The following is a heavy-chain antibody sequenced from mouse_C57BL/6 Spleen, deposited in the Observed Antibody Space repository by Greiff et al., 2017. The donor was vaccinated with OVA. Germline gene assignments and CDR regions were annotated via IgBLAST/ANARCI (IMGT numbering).Heavy chain of an antibody. J-gene: IGHJ2*01. Sequence: VQLQQSGAELVRPGASVKLSCTASGFNIKDDYMHWVKQRPEQGLEWIGWIDPENGDTEYASKFQGKATITADTTSNTAYLQLSSLTSEDTAVYYCTRRWFGYFDYWGQGTPLTVSS. CDR3: TRRWFGYFDY. CDR1: GFNIKDDY. CDR2: IDPENGDT. V-gene: IGHV14-4*01. D-gene: IGHD2-2*01.